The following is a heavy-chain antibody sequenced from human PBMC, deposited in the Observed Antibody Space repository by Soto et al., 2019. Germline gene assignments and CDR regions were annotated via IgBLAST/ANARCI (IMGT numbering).Heavy chain of an antibody. Sequence: QVQLVESGGGVVQPGRSLRLSCAASGFTFSSYAMHWVRQAPGKGLEWVAVISYDGSNKYYADAVKGRFTISRDNSKNALYLQMNSLRADDTAVYYCARAPAHYYDSSGSHYIREDAFDIWGQGTMVTVSS. CDR1: GFTFSSYA. CDR3: ARAPAHYYDSSGSHYIREDAFDI. V-gene: IGHV3-30-3*01. CDR2: ISYDGSNK. D-gene: IGHD3-22*01. J-gene: IGHJ3*02.